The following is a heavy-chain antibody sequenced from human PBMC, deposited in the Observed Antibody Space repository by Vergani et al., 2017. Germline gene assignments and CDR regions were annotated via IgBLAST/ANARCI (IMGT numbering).Heavy chain of an antibody. CDR1: SDSISSGSYY. CDR3: ARQRPGSGWSPGDFDD. V-gene: IGHV4-39*01. J-gene: IGHJ4*02. D-gene: IGHD6-19*01. Sequence: QVQQQQSGPGLVKTSETLFLTCTVSSDSISSGSYYWGWIRQPPGKSLEWFGSIYYSGLTYYNPSLKSRVAISVDTSKNQFSLKVTTVTAADTAVYFCARQRPGSGWSPGDFDDWGQGILVTVSS. CDR2: IYYSGLT.